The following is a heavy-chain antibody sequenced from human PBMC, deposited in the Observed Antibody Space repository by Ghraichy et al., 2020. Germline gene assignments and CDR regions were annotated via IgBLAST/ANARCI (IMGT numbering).Heavy chain of an antibody. CDR1: GGSISSGGYY. V-gene: IGHV4-31*03. Sequence: SETLSITCTVSGGSISSGGYYWSWIRQHPGKGLEWIGYIYYSGSTYYNPSLKSRVTISVDTSKNQFSLKLSSVTAADTAVYYCARVDRERYCTGGVCSDYWGQGTLVTVSS. D-gene: IGHD2-8*02. J-gene: IGHJ4*02. CDR3: ARVDRERYCTGGVCSDY. CDR2: IYYSGST.